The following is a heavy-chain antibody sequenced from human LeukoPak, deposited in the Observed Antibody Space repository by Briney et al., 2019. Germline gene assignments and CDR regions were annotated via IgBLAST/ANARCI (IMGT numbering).Heavy chain of an antibody. CDR1: GYNFTAYY. Sequence: ASMRVSRKSSGYNFTAYYVHWIRQAPGQGLEWMGLINPNNGGTNFAQKFQGRVTMTRDTSITTVYMGLSRLTSDDTAVYYCARGWQIDSSGGFVDPWGQGTLVTVSS. CDR2: INPNNGGT. D-gene: IGHD6-6*01. J-gene: IGHJ5*02. CDR3: ARGWQIDSSGGFVDP. V-gene: IGHV1-2*02.